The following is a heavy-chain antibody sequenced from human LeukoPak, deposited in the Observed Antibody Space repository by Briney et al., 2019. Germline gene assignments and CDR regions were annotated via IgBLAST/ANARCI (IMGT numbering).Heavy chain of an antibody. Sequence: GASVKVSCKASGYTFTKYGITWVRQAPGQGLEWMGWISTYNGNTNYAQKLQGRVTMTTDTSTSTAYMELRSLISDDAAVYYCARDLTPLRLKTKDYYYYMDVWGKGTTVTVSS. CDR1: GYTFTKYG. J-gene: IGHJ6*03. V-gene: IGHV1-18*01. CDR2: ISTYNGNT. D-gene: IGHD3-9*01. CDR3: ARDLTPLRLKTKDYYYYMDV.